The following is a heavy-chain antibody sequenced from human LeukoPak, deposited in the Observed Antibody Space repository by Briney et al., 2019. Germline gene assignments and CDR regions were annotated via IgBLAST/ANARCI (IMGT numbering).Heavy chain of an antibody. Sequence: GRSLRLSCAASGLTFSSYGMHWVRQAPGKGLEWVAVIWYDGSNKYYADSVKGRFTISRDNSKNTLYLQMNSLRAEDTAVYYCAKDPSYAPLYYFDYWGQGTLVTVSS. CDR1: GLTFSSYG. D-gene: IGHD2-2*01. CDR2: IWYDGSNK. J-gene: IGHJ4*02. V-gene: IGHV3-33*06. CDR3: AKDPSYAPLYYFDY.